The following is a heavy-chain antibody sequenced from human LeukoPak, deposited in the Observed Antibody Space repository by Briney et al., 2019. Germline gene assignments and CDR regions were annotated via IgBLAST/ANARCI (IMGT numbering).Heavy chain of an antibody. CDR2: ISSSSSYI. CDR1: GFTFSSYS. Sequence: GESLRLSCAASGFTFSSYSMNWVRQAPGKGLEWVSSISSSSSYIYYADSVKGRFTISRNNAKNSLYLQMNSLRAEDTAVYYCAREYDFWSGYPLFGYWGQGTLVTVSS. J-gene: IGHJ4*02. D-gene: IGHD3-3*01. CDR3: AREYDFWSGYPLFGY. V-gene: IGHV3-21*01.